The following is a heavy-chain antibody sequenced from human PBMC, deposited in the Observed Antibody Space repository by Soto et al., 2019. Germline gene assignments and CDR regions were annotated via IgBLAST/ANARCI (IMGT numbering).Heavy chain of an antibody. CDR3: ARDSHSDLISHVGDY. D-gene: IGHD2-21*01. V-gene: IGHV3-9*01. CDR1: GFTFDDYA. CDR2: ISWTASTI. Sequence: VQLVESGGGLVQPGRSLRLSCAASGFTFDDYAMHWVRLIPGKGLEWVSGISWTASTIGYADSVKGRFTISRDNSKNSLFLQMTGLRTEDTAFYYCARDSHSDLISHVGDYWGQGVLVTVSS. J-gene: IGHJ4*02.